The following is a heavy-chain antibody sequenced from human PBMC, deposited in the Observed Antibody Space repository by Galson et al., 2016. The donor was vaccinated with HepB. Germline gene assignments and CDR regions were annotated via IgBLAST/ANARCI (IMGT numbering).Heavy chain of an antibody. CDR3: ARDGYVIFTGYYPGYYFDY. D-gene: IGHD3-9*01. CDR2: IWYDGSNK. CDR1: GFTFSSYG. Sequence: SLRLSCAASGFTFSSYGMHWVRRAPGKGLEWVAVIWYDGSNKYYADSVKGRFTISRDNSKNPQYLQMNSLRAEDTAVYYCARDGYVIFTGYYPGYYFDYWGQGTLVTVSS. V-gene: IGHV3-33*01. J-gene: IGHJ4*02.